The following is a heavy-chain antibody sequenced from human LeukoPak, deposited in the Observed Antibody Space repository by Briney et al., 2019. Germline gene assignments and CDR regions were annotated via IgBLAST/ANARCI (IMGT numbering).Heavy chain of an antibody. Sequence: AASVKVSCKASGYTFTGYYMHWVRQAPGQGLEWMGWINPNSGGTNYAQKFQGRVTMTRDTSISTAYMELSRLRSDDTAVYYCARDADSSGWYDSFAFDIWGQGTMVTVSS. D-gene: IGHD6-19*01. V-gene: IGHV1-2*02. CDR1: GYTFTGYY. CDR3: ARDADSSGWYDSFAFDI. J-gene: IGHJ3*02. CDR2: INPNSGGT.